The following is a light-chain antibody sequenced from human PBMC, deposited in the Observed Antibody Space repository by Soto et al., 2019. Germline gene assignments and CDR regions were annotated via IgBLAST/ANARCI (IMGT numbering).Light chain of an antibody. CDR2: GNS. CDR3: QYYDSSLSAL. V-gene: IGLV1-40*01. Sequence: QLVLTQPPSVSGAPGQRVTISCTGSSSNTGAGYDVHWYQQLPGTAPKLLIYGNSNRPSGVPDRFSVSKSGTSASLAITGLQAEDEADYYCQYYDSSLSALFGGGTKLTVL. CDR1: SSNTGAGYD. J-gene: IGLJ3*02.